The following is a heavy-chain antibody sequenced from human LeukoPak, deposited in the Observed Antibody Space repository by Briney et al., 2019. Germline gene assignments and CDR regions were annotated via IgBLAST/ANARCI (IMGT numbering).Heavy chain of an antibody. CDR3: ARHRSPMIESWFDP. Sequence: ASVKVSCKASGYTFTGYYMHWLRQAPGQGLEWMGWINPNSGGTNYAQKFQGRVTMTRDTSTSTAYMELSRLRADDTAVYYCARHRSPMIESWFDPWGQGTLVTVSS. CDR1: GYTFTGYY. V-gene: IGHV1-2*02. CDR2: INPNSGGT. J-gene: IGHJ5*02. D-gene: IGHD3-22*01.